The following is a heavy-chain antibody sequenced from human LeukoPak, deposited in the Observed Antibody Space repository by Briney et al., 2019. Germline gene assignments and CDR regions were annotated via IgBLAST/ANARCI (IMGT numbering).Heavy chain of an antibody. CDR3: ARGVYGSGSYYIFGPLDRFSYFDY. J-gene: IGHJ4*02. CDR2: ISAYNGNT. CDR1: GYTFTSYG. Sequence: ASVKVSCKASGYTFTSYGISWVRQAPGQGLEWMGWISAYNGNTNYAQKLQGRVTMTTDTSTSTAYMELRSLRSDDTAVYYCARGVYGSGSYYIFGPLDRFSYFDYWGQGTLVTVSS. V-gene: IGHV1-18*01. D-gene: IGHD3-10*01.